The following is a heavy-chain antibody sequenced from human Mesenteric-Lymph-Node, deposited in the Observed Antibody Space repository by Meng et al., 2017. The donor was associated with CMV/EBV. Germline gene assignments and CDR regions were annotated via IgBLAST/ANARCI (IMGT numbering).Heavy chain of an antibody. CDR3: ARDLIPDGIVATIIPYYYYGMDV. J-gene: IGHJ6*02. CDR2: INPNSGGT. D-gene: IGHD5-12*01. V-gene: IGHV1-2*02. Sequence: WVRQAPGQGPEWMGWINPNSGGTNYAQKFQGRVTMTRDTSISTAYMELSRLRSDDTAVYYCARDLIPDGIVATIIPYYYYGMDVWGQGTTVTVSS.